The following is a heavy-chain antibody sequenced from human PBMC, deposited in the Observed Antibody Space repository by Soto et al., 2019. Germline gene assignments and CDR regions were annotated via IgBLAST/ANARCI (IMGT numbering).Heavy chain of an antibody. CDR2: IYYGGKT. J-gene: IGHJ4*02. CDR3: TRGNGWYFY. D-gene: IGHD6-19*01. Sequence: QVQLQESGPGLVKPSETLSLTCTVSGGSINNSNWSWVRQPPGKGLKSIGYIYYGGKTNYNPTLKSRVTISVDTSKNQFSLKLNSVTAADTAVYYCTRGNGWYFYWGQGTLVTVSS. CDR1: GGSINNSN. V-gene: IGHV4-59*08.